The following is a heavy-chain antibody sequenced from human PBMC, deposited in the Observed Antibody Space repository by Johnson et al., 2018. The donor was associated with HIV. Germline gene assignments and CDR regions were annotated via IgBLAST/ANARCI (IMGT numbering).Heavy chain of an antibody. Sequence: QVQLVESGGGVVQPGRSLRLSCAASGFSFSSYDMHWVRQAPGKGLEWVAVISYDGSNKYYADSVKGRFTISRDNSKNTLYLQMNSLRAEDTAVYYCAKTYSGSNRDAFDIWGQGTMVTVSS. J-gene: IGHJ3*02. CDR1: GFSFSSYD. D-gene: IGHD1-26*01. CDR3: AKTYSGSNRDAFDI. CDR2: ISYDGSNK. V-gene: IGHV3-30*18.